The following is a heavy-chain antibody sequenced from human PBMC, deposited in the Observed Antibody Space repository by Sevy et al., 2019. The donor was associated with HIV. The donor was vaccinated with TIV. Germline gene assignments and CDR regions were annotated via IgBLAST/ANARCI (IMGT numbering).Heavy chain of an antibody. Sequence: GGSLRLSCAASGFTFSSAWMSWVRQAPGKGLEWVGRIKSEFDGGAIDYAAPVKGRFSISREDSKTTVYLQMNSLKTDDTAVYYCITDPAYRGYDEEVINYYFYGMDVWGQGTTVTVSS. CDR3: ITDPAYRGYDEEVINYYFYGMDV. J-gene: IGHJ6*02. V-gene: IGHV3-15*01. D-gene: IGHD5-12*01. CDR1: GFTFSSAW. CDR2: IKSEFDGGAI.